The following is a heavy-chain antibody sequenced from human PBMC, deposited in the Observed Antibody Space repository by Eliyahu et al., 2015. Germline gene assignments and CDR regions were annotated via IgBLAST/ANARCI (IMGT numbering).Heavy chain of an antibody. CDR3: ARSPPRQCTDTICYANWFDP. CDR2: ISWDDNK. CDR1: GFSLRTSGER. J-gene: IGHJ5*02. V-gene: IGHV2-5*02. Sequence: QITLKESGPTLVKPTQTLTLTCTFSGFSLRTSGERVAWIRQPPGKALEWLAVISWDDNKRYSPSLKSRLTITRDTSKNQVVLTLTNMDPVDTATYYCARSPPRQCTDTICYANWFDPWGQGTLVTVSS. D-gene: IGHD2-2*01.